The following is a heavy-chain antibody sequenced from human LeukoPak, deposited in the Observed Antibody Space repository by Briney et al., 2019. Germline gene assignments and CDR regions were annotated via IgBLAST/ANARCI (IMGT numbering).Heavy chain of an antibody. CDR3: ARHEDRNWYFDH. CDR1: GGSISSYY. J-gene: IGHJ4*02. Sequence: SETLSLTCTVSGGSISSYYWSWMRQSPGKGLEWIGYIYYSGSTNYNPSLKSRVTISLDTSKNQFSLQLSSVTAADTAVYYCARHEDRNWYFDHWGQGTLVTVSS. V-gene: IGHV4-59*08. CDR2: IYYSGST. D-gene: IGHD1-1*01.